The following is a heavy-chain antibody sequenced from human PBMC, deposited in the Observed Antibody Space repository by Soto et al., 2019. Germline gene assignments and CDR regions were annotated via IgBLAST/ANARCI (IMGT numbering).Heavy chain of an antibody. CDR2: INTNSGGT. CDR3: ARTQTNDY. J-gene: IGHJ4*02. CDR1: GYTFAGYY. V-gene: IGHV1-2*02. Sequence: ASVKVSCKASGYTFAGYYIHWVRQAPGQGLEWMGWINTNSGGTNYAQKFQGRVTMTRDTSISTAYMELSRLTSDDTAVYYCARTQTNDYWGQGTLVTVSS.